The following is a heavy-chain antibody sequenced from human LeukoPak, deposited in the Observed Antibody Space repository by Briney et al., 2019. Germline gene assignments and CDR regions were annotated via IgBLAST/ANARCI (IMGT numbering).Heavy chain of an antibody. CDR1: GYKFTNYW. CDR2: IDPSEPYT. J-gene: IGHJ4*02. Sequence: GESLKISCKVSGYKFTNYWISWVRQMPGKGLEWMGRIDPSEPYTNYGPSFQGHVTISADKSINTAYLQWSDLKASDTGIYYCARLRSGWRSDHDYWGQGTLVTVSS. V-gene: IGHV5-10-1*01. CDR3: ARLRSGWRSDHDY. D-gene: IGHD6-19*01.